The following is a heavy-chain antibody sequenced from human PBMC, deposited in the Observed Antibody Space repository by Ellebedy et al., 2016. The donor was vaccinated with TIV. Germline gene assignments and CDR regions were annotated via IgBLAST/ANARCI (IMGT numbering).Heavy chain of an antibody. CDR1: GFTFSRYI. V-gene: IGHV3-30-3*01. CDR3: ARNEAMDV. Sequence: GESLKISCATSGFTFSRYIIHWVRQAPGKGLEWVAVMSKDRTKEFYVDSVKGRFTISEDFSKSTLYLQMNSLRPEDTAVYYCARNEAMDVWGQGTTVTVSS. CDR2: MSKDRTKE. J-gene: IGHJ6*02. D-gene: IGHD1-1*01.